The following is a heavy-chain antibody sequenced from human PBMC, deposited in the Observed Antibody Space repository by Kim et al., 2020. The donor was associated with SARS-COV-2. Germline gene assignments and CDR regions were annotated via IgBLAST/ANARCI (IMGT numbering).Heavy chain of an antibody. CDR3: ARGHDSSGYYLRY. CDR1: GGSISSGGYY. J-gene: IGHJ4*02. Sequence: SETLSLTCTVSGGSISSGGYYWSWIRQHPGKGLEWIGYIYHTGSTYYNPSLKSRVTISVDTSKNQFSLKLSYVIAADTAVYYCARGHDSSGYYLRYWGQGTLVTVSS. CDR2: IYHTGST. D-gene: IGHD3-22*01. V-gene: IGHV4-31*03.